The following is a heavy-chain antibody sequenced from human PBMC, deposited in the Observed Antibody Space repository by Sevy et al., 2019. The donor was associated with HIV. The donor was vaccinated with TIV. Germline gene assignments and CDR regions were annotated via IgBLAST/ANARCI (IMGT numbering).Heavy chain of an antibody. V-gene: IGHV3-9*01. J-gene: IGHJ4*02. CDR1: GFTFDDYA. D-gene: IGHD4-4*01. Sequence: GGSLRLSCEASGFTFDDYAMHWVRQAPGKGLEWVSGINWNSGNIGYEDSVRGRFTISRDNAKKYLFLQMNSLRGEDTAVYYCAKGGTREVGATVTPFDYWGQGTLVTVSS. CDR3: AKGGTREVGATVTPFDY. CDR2: INWNSGNI.